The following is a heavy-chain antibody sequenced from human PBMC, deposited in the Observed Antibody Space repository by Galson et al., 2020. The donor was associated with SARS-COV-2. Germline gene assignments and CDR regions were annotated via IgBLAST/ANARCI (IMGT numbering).Heavy chain of an antibody. J-gene: IGHJ4*02. V-gene: IGHV3-33*01. CDR2: IWYDGSNK. CDR1: GFTFSSYG. Sequence: QLGESLKISCAASGFTFSSYGMHWVRQAPGKGLEWVAAIWYDGSNKYYADSVKGRFTISRDNSNNTLYLQMNSLRAEDTAVYYCAREWPGYSYAFDYWGQGTLVTVSS. CDR3: AREWPGYSYAFDY. D-gene: IGHD5-18*01.